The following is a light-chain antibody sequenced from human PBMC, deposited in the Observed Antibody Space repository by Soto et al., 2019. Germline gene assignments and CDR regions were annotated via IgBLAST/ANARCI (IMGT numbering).Light chain of an antibody. V-gene: IGKV3-11*01. Sequence: EIVLTQSPGTLSLSPGERASLSCRASQSVGNFLVWYQQKPGQAPSLLIYDTSNRATGIPARFSGSGSGTDFTLTISRLEPEDVAIYYCQQYGNWPLTFGGGTKVEIK. CDR2: DTS. CDR1: QSVGNF. CDR3: QQYGNWPLT. J-gene: IGKJ4*02.